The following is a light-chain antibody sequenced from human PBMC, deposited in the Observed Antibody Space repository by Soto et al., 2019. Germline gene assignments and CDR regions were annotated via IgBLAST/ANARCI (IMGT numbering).Light chain of an antibody. Sequence: EIVLTQSPATLSLSPGERATLSCRASQSVSSYLAWYQQKPGQAPRLLIYDASNRATGIPARFSGSGSGTDFTLTISSLEPEDFAVYYCQQRSNWPRMYTFGQVTKLEIK. CDR3: QQRSNWPRMYT. V-gene: IGKV3-11*01. J-gene: IGKJ2*01. CDR1: QSVSSY. CDR2: DAS.